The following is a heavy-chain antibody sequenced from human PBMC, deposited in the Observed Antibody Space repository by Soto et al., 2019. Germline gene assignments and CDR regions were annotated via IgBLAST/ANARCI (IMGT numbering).Heavy chain of an antibody. CDR1: GYTFTSYG. J-gene: IGHJ5*02. CDR2: ISAYNGNT. Sequence: QVQLVQSGAEVKKPGASVKVSCKASGYTFTSYGISWVRQAPGQGLEWIGWISAYNGNTNYAQKLQGRVTMTTDTSTSTAYMELRSLRSDDTAMYYCARGGRYCSSTSCHTLRGFRWFDPWGQGTLVTVSS. V-gene: IGHV1-18*01. CDR3: ARGGRYCSSTSCHTLRGFRWFDP. D-gene: IGHD2-2*02.